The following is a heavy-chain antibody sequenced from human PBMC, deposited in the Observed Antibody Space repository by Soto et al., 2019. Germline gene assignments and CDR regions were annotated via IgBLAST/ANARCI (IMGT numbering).Heavy chain of an antibody. J-gene: IGHJ3*02. CDR2: IKQDGSEK. D-gene: IGHD6-6*01. Sequence: GGSLRLSCAASGFTFSSYWMSWVRQAPGKGLEWVANIKQDGSEKYYVDSVKGRFTISRDNAKNSLYLQMNSLRAEDTAVYYCGREGSSSSFAFDIWGQGTMVTVSS. CDR1: GFTFSSYW. V-gene: IGHV3-7*01. CDR3: GREGSSSSFAFDI.